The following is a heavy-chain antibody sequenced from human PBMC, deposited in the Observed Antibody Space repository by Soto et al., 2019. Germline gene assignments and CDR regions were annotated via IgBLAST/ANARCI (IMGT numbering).Heavy chain of an antibody. J-gene: IGHJ6*02. CDR1: GYTFTGYY. D-gene: IGHD2-15*01. CDR3: AREEVYCSGGSCFDYYGMDV. CDR2: INPNSGGT. V-gene: IGHV1-2*02. Sequence: ASVKVSCKASGYTFTGYYMHWVRQAPGQGLEWMGWINPNSGGTNYAQKFQGRVTMTRDTSISTAYMELSRLRSDDTAVYYCAREEVYCSGGSCFDYYGMDVWGQGTTVTVSS.